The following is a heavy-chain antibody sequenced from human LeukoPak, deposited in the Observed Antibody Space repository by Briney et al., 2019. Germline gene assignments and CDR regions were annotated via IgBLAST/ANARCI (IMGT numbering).Heavy chain of an antibody. V-gene: IGHV3-23*01. CDR2: ISGSGGST. J-gene: IGHJ6*04. D-gene: IGHD3-10*01. Sequence: PGGSLRLSCAASGFTFSSYAMSWVRQAPGKGLEWVSAISGSGGSTYYADSVKGRFTISRDNSKNTLYLQMNSLRAEDTAVYYCAKGPDVLLWFGEGPEGSLMDVWGKGTTVTISS. CDR3: AKGPDVLLWFGEGPEGSLMDV. CDR1: GFTFSSYA.